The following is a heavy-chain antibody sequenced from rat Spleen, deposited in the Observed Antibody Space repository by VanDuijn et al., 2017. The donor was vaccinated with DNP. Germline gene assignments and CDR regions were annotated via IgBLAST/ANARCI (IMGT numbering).Heavy chain of an antibody. Sequence: EVQLVESGGGLVQPGRSMKLSCAASGFTFSSFPMAWVRQAPTKGLEWVATIFYDGSTTYYGDSVKGRFTISRDAAKNTLYLQMDSLRSEDTATYYCATHGFGYFDYWGQGVVVTVSS. CDR1: GFTFSSFP. J-gene: IGHJ2*01. CDR3: ATHGFGYFDY. V-gene: IGHV5-46*01. CDR2: IFYDGSTT. D-gene: IGHD4-3*01.